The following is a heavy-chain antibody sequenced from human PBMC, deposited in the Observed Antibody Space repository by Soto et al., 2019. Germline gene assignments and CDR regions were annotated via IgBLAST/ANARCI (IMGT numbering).Heavy chain of an antibody. Sequence: EVQLVQSGAEVKKPGESLKISCKGSGYSFTSYWIGWVRQMPGKGLEWMGIIYPGDSDTRYSPSFQGQVTISADKSISTAYLQWSSLKASDTAMYYCARPNPAYDIVVVPAAIGYWGQGTLVTVSS. J-gene: IGHJ4*02. CDR3: ARPNPAYDIVVVPAAIGY. D-gene: IGHD2-2*01. V-gene: IGHV5-51*01. CDR1: GYSFTSYW. CDR2: IYPGDSDT.